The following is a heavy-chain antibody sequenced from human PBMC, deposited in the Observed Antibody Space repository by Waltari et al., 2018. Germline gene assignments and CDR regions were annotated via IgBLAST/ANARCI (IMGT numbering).Heavy chain of an antibody. V-gene: IGHV5-51*01. CDR2: IYPGDADT. J-gene: IGHJ4*02. Sequence: EVQLMQSAAEVKKPGESLKISCKGSGYTFTNYWIAWVRQMPGKGLEWMGIIYPGDADTRYSPSFQGQVTISADRSMSTAYLQWSSLKASDTAMYYCARSGGVLIDFWGQGTLVTVSS. CDR1: GYTFTNYW. D-gene: IGHD3-10*01. CDR3: ARSGGVLIDF.